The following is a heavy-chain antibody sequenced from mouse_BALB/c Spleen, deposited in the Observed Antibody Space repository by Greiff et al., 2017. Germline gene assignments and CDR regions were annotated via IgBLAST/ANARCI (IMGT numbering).Heavy chain of an antibody. CDR3: ARRRDYYGSSGSMDY. CDR2: INPYNDGT. J-gene: IGHJ4*01. D-gene: IGHD1-1*01. CDR1: GYTFTSYV. Sequence: VQLQQSGPELVKPGASVKMSCKASGYTFTSYVMHWVKQKPGQGLEWIGYINPYNDGTKYNEKFKGKATLTSDKSSSTAYMELSSLTSEDSAVYYCARRRDYYGSSGSMDYWGQGTSVTVSS. V-gene: IGHV1-14*01.